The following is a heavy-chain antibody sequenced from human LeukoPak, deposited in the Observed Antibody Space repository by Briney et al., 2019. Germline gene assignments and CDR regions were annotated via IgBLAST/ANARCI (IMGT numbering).Heavy chain of an antibody. CDR2: INPSGGST. J-gene: IGHJ4*02. D-gene: IGHD1-26*01. CDR3: VDGGGGTYFYNY. CDR1: GYTFTSYY. Sequence: ASVKVSCKASGYTFTSYYMHWVRQAPGQGLEWMGIINPSGGSTSYAQKFQGRVTMTRDTSTSTVYMELRSLRSDDTAVYYCVDGGGGTYFYNYWGQGTLVTVSS. V-gene: IGHV1-46*01.